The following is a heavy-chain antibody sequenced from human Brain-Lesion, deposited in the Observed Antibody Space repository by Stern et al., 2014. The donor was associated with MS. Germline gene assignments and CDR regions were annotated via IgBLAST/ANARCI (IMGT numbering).Heavy chain of an antibody. CDR1: GYTFSSYD. Sequence: VQLVQSGAELKKPGASVKVSCTASGYTFSSYDITWVRQASGHGLEWVGWMNPYSGNTGYAQKFKGRVSMTSDPSISTVYMELTSLTSDDTAVYFCARAVRNQLLSEYWGQGTLVTVSS. J-gene: IGHJ4*02. CDR2: MNPYSGNT. D-gene: IGHD2-2*01. CDR3: ARAVRNQLLSEY. V-gene: IGHV1-8*01.